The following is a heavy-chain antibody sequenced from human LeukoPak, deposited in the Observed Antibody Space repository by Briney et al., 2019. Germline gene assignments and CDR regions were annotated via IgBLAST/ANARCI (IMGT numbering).Heavy chain of an antibody. V-gene: IGHV4-4*09. Sequence: PSETLSLTCTVSNGSFSGYHWSWVRQPPGKGLEWIGYILTSGTTNYNPSLKSRLTISVDTSKNQFTLKLSSVTAADTAVYYCARLRVSGSYLYYFDYWGQGALVTVSS. J-gene: IGHJ4*02. D-gene: IGHD1-26*01. CDR1: NGSFSGYH. CDR2: ILTSGTT. CDR3: ARLRVSGSYLYYFDY.